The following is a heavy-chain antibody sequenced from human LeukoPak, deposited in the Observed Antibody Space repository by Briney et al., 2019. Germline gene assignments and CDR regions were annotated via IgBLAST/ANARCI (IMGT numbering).Heavy chain of an antibody. Sequence: GASVKVSCKASGYTFIAYCIHWVRQAPGQGLEWMGWINPNRGDTKYAQKFQGRVTMTRDTSINTAYMELNSLGYDDTAVYYCVSLAAGRFDYWGQGALVTVSS. D-gene: IGHD6-13*01. CDR1: GYTFIAYC. J-gene: IGHJ4*02. CDR2: INPNRGDT. CDR3: VSLAAGRFDY. V-gene: IGHV1-2*02.